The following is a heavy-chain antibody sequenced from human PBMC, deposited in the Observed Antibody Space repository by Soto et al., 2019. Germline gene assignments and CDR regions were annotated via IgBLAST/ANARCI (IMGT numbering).Heavy chain of an antibody. D-gene: IGHD3-16*01. CDR2: IIPIFGTA. V-gene: IGHV1-69*13. CDR3: ASKVVGSGGGNYYYYYGMDV. J-gene: IGHJ6*02. Sequence: GASVKVSCKASGGTFSSYAISWVRQAPGQGLEWMGGIIPIFGTANYAQKFQGRVTITADESTSTAYMELSSLRSEDTAVYYCASKVVGSGGGNYYYYYGMDVWGQGTTLTV. CDR1: GGTFSSYA.